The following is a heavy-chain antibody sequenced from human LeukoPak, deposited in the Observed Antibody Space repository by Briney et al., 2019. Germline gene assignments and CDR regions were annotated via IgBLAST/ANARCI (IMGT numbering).Heavy chain of an antibody. D-gene: IGHD1-7*01. CDR1: GFTFSTYS. CDR2: IISSSSYI. V-gene: IGHV3-21*01. J-gene: IGHJ4*02. CDR3: ARHAGTLNLATGFDY. Sequence: PGGSLRLSCAASGFTFSTYSMNWVRQAPGKGLEWVSPIISSSSYIYYADSVKGRFTISRDNAKNSLYLQMNSLRAEDTAVYYCARHAGTLNLATGFDYWGQGTLVTVSS.